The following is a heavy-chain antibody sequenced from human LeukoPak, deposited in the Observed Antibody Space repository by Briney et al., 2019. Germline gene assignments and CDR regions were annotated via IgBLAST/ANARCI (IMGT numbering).Heavy chain of an antibody. D-gene: IGHD5-24*01. CDR1: GGSISSYY. J-gene: IGHJ4*02. CDR3: ARDSRLGSKDGFFRS. V-gene: IGHV4-4*07. Sequence: PSEALSLTCTVSGGSISSYYWSWIRQPAGKGLEWIGRIYTSGSTNYNPSLKSRVTMSVDTSKNQFSLKLSSVTAADTAVYYCARDSRLGSKDGFFRSWGQGTLVTVSS. CDR2: IYTSGST.